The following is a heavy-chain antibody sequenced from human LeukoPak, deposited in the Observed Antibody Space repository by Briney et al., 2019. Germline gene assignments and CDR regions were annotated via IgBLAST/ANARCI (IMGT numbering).Heavy chain of an antibody. Sequence: GGSLRLSCAASEFTFTTYGMTWVRQAPGKGLEWVSGISGSGDTTYYADSVKGRFTISRDNSKNTLYLDMNNLRAEDTALYFCAKTLFGFSYGKIDYWGQGTLVTVSS. CDR1: EFTFTTYG. J-gene: IGHJ4*02. CDR3: AKTLFGFSYGKIDY. D-gene: IGHD5-18*01. V-gene: IGHV3-23*01. CDR2: ISGSGDTT.